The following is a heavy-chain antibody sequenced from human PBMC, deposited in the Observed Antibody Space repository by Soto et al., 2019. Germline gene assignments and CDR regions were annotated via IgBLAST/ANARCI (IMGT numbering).Heavy chain of an antibody. CDR1: GFTFSSYA. D-gene: IGHD3-10*01. CDR3: AKGMFSSSPAAAGSFDY. V-gene: IGHV3-23*01. Sequence: GGSLRLSCAASGFTFSSYAMSWVRQAPGKGLESVAAIGGTDGKTYYADSVKGRFTISRDNSENTLYLQMSRLRAEDTAVYFCAKGMFSSSPAAAGSFDYWGQGALVTVSS. CDR2: IGGTDGKT. J-gene: IGHJ4*02.